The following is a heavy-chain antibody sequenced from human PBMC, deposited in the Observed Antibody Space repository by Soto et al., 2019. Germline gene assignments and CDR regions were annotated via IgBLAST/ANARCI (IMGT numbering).Heavy chain of an antibody. J-gene: IGHJ4*02. Sequence: SVKVSCKASGGTFSKNTISWVRQAPGQGLEWMGGIMPVFGRPNYAQKFQGRVTITADEYTRTAYMELSRLKSDDTAVYYCARQFDYDTSGYYYAYWGQGTQVTVS. CDR2: IMPVFGRP. CDR3: ARQFDYDTSGYYYAY. CDR1: GGTFSKNT. V-gene: IGHV1-69*13. D-gene: IGHD3-22*01.